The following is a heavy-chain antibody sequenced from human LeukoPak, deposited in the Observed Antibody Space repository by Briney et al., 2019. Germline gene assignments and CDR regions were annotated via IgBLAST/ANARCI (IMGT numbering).Heavy chain of an antibody. CDR3: TRDALFGSGRTHLDF. CDR2: IKHVGSEA. D-gene: IGHD3-10*01. J-gene: IGHJ4*02. Sequence: SGGSLRLSCAASEFTFNRYWMSWVRQAPGKGLQWVANIKHVGSEAHYVDSVKGRFTISRDNAKSSLSLQMNSLNVDDTGVYFCTRDALFGSGRTHLDFWSQGTLVSVSS. CDR1: EFTFNRYW. V-gene: IGHV3-7*04.